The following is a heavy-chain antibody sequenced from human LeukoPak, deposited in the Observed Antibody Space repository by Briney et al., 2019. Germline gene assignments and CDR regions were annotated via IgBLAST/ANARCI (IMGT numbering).Heavy chain of an antibody. Sequence: GGSLRLSCAVSGFTFSGYWMSWVRQAPGKGLEWAANIKQDGSEKYYVDSVKGRFTISRDNAKNSLYLQMNSLRAEDTAVYYCAREQVATMIVFDIWGQGTMVTVSS. CDR2: IKQDGSEK. CDR1: GFTFSGYW. J-gene: IGHJ3*02. CDR3: AREQVATMIVFDI. V-gene: IGHV3-7*01. D-gene: IGHD5-12*01.